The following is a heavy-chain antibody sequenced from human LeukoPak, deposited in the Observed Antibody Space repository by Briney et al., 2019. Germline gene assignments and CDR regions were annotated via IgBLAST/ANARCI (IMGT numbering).Heavy chain of an antibody. D-gene: IGHD2-21*01. CDR3: SRWGLAYTSDLWGRETVLRVS. CDR1: GFSFSTYW. J-gene: IGHJ5*01. Sequence: LRLSCAASGFSFSTYWMAWVRQAPGKGLEWVANINPGAGEKYYVDSVKGRFTISRDDAKTSLYLQMDNLRVEDTAVYSCSRWGLAYTSDLWGRETVLRVSWG. CDR2: INPGAGEK. V-gene: IGHV3-7*01.